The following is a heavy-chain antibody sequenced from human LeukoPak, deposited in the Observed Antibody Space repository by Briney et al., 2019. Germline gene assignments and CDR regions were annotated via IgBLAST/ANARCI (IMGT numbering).Heavy chain of an antibody. CDR2: INPNSGGT. Sequence: ASVKVSCKASGYTFTGYYMHWVRQAPGQGLEWRGWINPNSGGTNYAQNFQGRVAMTSDTSISTAYMELSRLRSDDTAVYYCAVRMVFIGGFDNWGQGALVTASS. J-gene: IGHJ4*02. V-gene: IGHV1-2*02. CDR1: GYTFTGYY. CDR3: AVRMVFIGGFDN. D-gene: IGHD3-3*01.